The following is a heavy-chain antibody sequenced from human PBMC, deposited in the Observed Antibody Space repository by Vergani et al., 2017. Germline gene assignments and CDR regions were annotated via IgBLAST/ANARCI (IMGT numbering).Heavy chain of an antibody. D-gene: IGHD6-19*01. Sequence: VQLVESGGGVVQPGRSLRLSCAASGFTFSTYAIAWVRQAPGRGLEWVSGISGSGGSTYYADSVKGRFTVSRDNSKNTLYLQMNSLSAEDTAVYYCAKAHHSSGWYYFDYWGQGTLVTVSS. CDR2: ISGSGGST. CDR1: GFTFSTYA. CDR3: AKAHHSSGWYYFDY. J-gene: IGHJ4*02. V-gene: IGHV3-23*04.